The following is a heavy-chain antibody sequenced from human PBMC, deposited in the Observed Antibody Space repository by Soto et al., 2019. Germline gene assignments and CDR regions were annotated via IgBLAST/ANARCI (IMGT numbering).Heavy chain of an antibody. CDR2: IYWNADK. CDR1: GFSLTTTGVS. D-gene: IGHD5-12*01. Sequence: SGPTLVKPTQTLTLTCTFSGFSLTTTGVSVGWIRQPPGKALEWLALIYWNADKRYSPSLNNRVTITKDTSKNQVFLTLAYLDPVDTATYYCAHSVSGFDHPFFDYWGQGTLVTVSS. CDR3: AHSVSGFDHPFFDY. V-gene: IGHV2-5*01. J-gene: IGHJ4*02.